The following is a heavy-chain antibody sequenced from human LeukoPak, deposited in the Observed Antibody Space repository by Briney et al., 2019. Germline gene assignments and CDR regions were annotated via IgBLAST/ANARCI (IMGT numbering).Heavy chain of an antibody. CDR1: GYSFTSYW. V-gene: IGHV5-51*01. J-gene: IGHJ4*02. CDR2: IYPGDSDT. D-gene: IGHD3-22*01. Sequence: GEFLKISCKGSGYSFTSYWIGWVRQMPGKGLEWMGIIYPGDSDTRYSPSFQGQVTISADKSISTAYLQWSSLKASDTAMYYCARHDSSGYYLETHFDYWGQGTLVTVSS. CDR3: ARHDSSGYYLETHFDY.